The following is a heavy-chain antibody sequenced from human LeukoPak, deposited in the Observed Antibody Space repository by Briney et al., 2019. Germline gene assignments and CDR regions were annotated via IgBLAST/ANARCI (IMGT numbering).Heavy chain of an antibody. CDR3: ARHGGATTPYIAAAGIRAPFDY. D-gene: IGHD6-13*01. V-gene: IGHV4-39*01. CDR1: GGSISSSSYY. CDR2: IYYSGST. J-gene: IGHJ4*02. Sequence: SETLSLTCTVSGGSISSSSYYWGWIRQPPGKGLEWIGSIYYSGSTYYNPSLKSRVTISVDTSKNQFSLKLSSVTAADTAVYYCARHGGATTPYIAAAGIRAPFDYWGQGTLVTVSS.